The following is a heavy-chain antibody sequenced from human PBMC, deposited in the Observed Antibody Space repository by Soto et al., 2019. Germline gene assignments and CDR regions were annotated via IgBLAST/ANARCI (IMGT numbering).Heavy chain of an antibody. CDR1: GFTFSNYY. D-gene: IGHD3-9*01. V-gene: IGHV3-7*03. CDR2: IKYDGNEE. Sequence: VGSLRLSCAASGFTFSNYYMTWVRQVPGKGLEWVASIKYDGNEENYVDSVKGRFTISRDNAKKSLYLEMHSLRAEDTALYYCSRENWFQDFWGQGTLVTVSS. CDR3: SRENWFQDF. J-gene: IGHJ4*02.